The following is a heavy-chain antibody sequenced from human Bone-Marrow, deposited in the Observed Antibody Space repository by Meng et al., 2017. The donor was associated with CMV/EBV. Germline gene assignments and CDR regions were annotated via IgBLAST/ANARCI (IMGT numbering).Heavy chain of an antibody. CDR3: CFRSNYYYYGMDV. J-gene: IGHJ6*02. V-gene: IGHV1-69*05. CDR1: GGTFSSYA. Sequence: SVKVSCKASGGTFSSYAISWVRQAPGQGLEWMGGIIPIFGTANYAQKFQGRVTITTDESTSTAYMELSSLRSEDTAVYYCCFRSNYYYYGMDVWGQGTTVTVSS. CDR2: IIPIFGTA. D-gene: IGHD3-16*01.